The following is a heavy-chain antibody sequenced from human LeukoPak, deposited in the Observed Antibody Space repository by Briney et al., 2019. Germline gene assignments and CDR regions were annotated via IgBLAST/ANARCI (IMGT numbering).Heavy chain of an antibody. Sequence: GGSLRLSRVASEFTFSFYWMTWVRQAPGKGLEWVSVIYSGGSTYYADSVKGRFTISRDNSKNALYLQINSLRAEDTAVYYCAREVKGSSYFDYWGQGTLVTVSS. CDR2: IYSGGST. V-gene: IGHV3-53*01. CDR1: EFTFSFYW. CDR3: AREVKGSSYFDY. J-gene: IGHJ4*02. D-gene: IGHD1-26*01.